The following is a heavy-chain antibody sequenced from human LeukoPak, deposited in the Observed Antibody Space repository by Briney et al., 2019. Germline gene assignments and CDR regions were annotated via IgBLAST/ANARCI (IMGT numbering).Heavy chain of an antibody. V-gene: IGHV3-66*01. CDR2: IYSGGST. Sequence: GGSLRLSCAASGFTVSSNYMSWVRQAPGKGLEWVSVIYSGGSTYYADSVKGRFTVSRDNSKNTLYLQMNSLRAEDTAVYYCAKDSANWGSDAYYFDYWGQGTLVTVSS. CDR1: GFTVSSNY. J-gene: IGHJ4*02. D-gene: IGHD7-27*01. CDR3: AKDSANWGSDAYYFDY.